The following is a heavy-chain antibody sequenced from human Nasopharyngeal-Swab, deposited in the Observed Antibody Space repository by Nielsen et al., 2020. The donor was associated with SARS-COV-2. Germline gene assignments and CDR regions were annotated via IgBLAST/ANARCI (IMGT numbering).Heavy chain of an antibody. Sequence: ASVKVSCKASRYTFINHDSNWVRQSPGQGLEWMGWMSPNSGNTGYAQKFQGRVTMTRNTSTSTAYLELSSLRSEDTAVYYCARGGSSLGANLEDPWGQGTLVIVSS. J-gene: IGHJ5*02. CDR1: RYTFINHD. V-gene: IGHV1-8*01. CDR3: ARGGSSLGANLEDP. D-gene: IGHD3-10*01. CDR2: MSPNSGNT.